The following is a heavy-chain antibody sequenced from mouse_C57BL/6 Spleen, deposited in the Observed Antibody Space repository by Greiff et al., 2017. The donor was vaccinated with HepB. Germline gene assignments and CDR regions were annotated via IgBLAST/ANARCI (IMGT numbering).Heavy chain of an antibody. V-gene: IGHV5-4*01. Sequence: EVMLVESGGGLVKPGGSLKLSCAASGFTFSSYAMSWVRQTPEKRLEWVATISDGGSYTYYPDNVKGRFTISRDNAKNNLYLQMSHLKSEDTAMYYCARDYDHFDYWGQGTTLTVSS. CDR3: ARDYDHFDY. CDR2: ISDGGSYT. J-gene: IGHJ2*01. D-gene: IGHD2-3*01. CDR1: GFTFSSYA.